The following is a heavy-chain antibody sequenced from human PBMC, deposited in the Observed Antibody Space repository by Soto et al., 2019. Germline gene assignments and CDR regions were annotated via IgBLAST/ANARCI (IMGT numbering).Heavy chain of an antibody. V-gene: IGHV4-61*01. CDR1: GGSVSSGSYY. J-gene: IGHJ4*02. CDR2: IYYSGST. Sequence: PXGTLSLTCTVSGGSVSSGSYYWSWIRQPPGKGLEWIGYIYYSGSTNYNPSLKSRVTISVDTSKNQFSLKLSSVTAADTAVYYCARDANRENFDYWGQGTLVTV. D-gene: IGHD2-15*01. CDR3: ARDANRENFDY.